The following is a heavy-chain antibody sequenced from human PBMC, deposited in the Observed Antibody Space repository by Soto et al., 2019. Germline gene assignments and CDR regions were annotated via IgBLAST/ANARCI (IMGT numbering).Heavy chain of an antibody. D-gene: IGHD1-26*01. J-gene: IGHJ6*02. Sequence: SETLSLTCTVSGGSISSSSYYWGWIRQPPGKGLEWIGSIYYSGSTYYNPSLKSRVTISVDTSKNQFSLKLSSVTAADTAVYYCAGGSGSYYYYGMDVWGQGTTVTVSS. V-gene: IGHV4-39*01. CDR1: GGSISSSSYY. CDR3: AGGSGSYYYYGMDV. CDR2: IYYSGST.